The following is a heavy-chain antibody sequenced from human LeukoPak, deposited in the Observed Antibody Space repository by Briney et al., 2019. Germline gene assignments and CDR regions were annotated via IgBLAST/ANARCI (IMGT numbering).Heavy chain of an antibody. CDR2: IDPSDSYT. Sequence: GESLQISCKGSGSSFTSYWISGVRQLPGKGLEGMGRIDPSDSYTSYSPSFQGHVTISADKSISTAYLQWSSLKASDSAMYYCARYYRAAAGPHDYWGQGTLVTVSS. J-gene: IGHJ4*02. V-gene: IGHV5-10-1*01. D-gene: IGHD6-13*01. CDR1: GSSFTSYW. CDR3: ARYYRAAAGPHDY.